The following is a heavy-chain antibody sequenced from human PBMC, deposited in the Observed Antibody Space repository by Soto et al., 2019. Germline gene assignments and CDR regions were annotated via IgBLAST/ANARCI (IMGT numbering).Heavy chain of an antibody. CDR1: GFTFSSYG. V-gene: IGHV3-33*01. CDR3: AREAEGVVAATRQHFDY. J-gene: IGHJ4*02. D-gene: IGHD2-15*01. Sequence: QVQLVESGGGVVQPGRPLRLSCAASGFTFSSYGMHWVRQAPGKGLEWVAVIWYDGSNKYYADSVKGRFTISRDNSKNTLYLQMNSLRAEDTAVYYCAREAEGVVAATRQHFDYWGQGTLVTVSS. CDR2: IWYDGSNK.